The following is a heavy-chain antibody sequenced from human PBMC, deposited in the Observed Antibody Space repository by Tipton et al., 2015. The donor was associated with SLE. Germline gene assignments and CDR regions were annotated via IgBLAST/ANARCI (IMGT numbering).Heavy chain of an antibody. D-gene: IGHD6-19*01. V-gene: IGHV4-59*11. Sequence: LRLSCTVSGGSLSSQYWSWIRQPPGKGLEWIGYIYYTGSTKYNPSLKSRVAISVDMSKNQFSLKLNSVTAADTAVYYCANFGSGGFDYSGQGILVSVSS. CDR3: ANFGSGGFDY. CDR1: GGSLSSQY. CDR2: IYYTGST. J-gene: IGHJ4*02.